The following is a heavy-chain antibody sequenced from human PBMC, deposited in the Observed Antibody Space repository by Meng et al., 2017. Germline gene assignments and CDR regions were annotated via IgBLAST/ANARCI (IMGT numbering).Heavy chain of an antibody. V-gene: IGHV1-2*06. J-gene: IGHJ4*02. CDR3: VRDEDISAAGKLFGDY. Sequence: AQRVQSGREVKKPGASVKVSCTPSGYTFTAYYIHWVRQAPGQGLDWMGRIDPNSGVTEYAQKFQGRVTVTGDTSISTAYMELSRLRSDDTAIYYCVRDEDISAAGKLFGDYWGQGTLVTVSS. CDR2: IDPNSGVT. D-gene: IGHD6-13*01. CDR1: GYTFTAYY.